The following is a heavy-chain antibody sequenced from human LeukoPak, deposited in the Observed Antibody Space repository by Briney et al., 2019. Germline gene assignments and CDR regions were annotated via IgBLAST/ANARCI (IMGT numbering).Heavy chain of an antibody. V-gene: IGHV1-24*01. CDR3: ATSRYGDYPPYYFDY. CDR2: FDPEDGET. J-gene: IGHJ4*02. Sequence: GASVKVSCKVPGYTLTELSMHWVRQAPGKGLEWMGGFDPEDGETIYAQKFQGRVTMTEDTSTDTAYMELSSLRSEDTAVYYCATSRYGDYPPYYFDYWGQGTLVTVSS. CDR1: GYTLTELS. D-gene: IGHD4-17*01.